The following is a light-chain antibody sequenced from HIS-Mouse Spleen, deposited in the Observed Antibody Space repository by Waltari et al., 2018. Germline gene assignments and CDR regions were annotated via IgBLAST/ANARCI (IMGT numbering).Light chain of an antibody. CDR2: AAS. CDR1: QGISSY. V-gene: IGKV1-9*01. CDR3: QQLNSYPPT. Sequence: DIQLTQSPSFLSASVAARVTITCRASQGISSYLAWYQQKPGKAPKLLIYAASTLQSGVPSRFSGSGSGTEFTLTISSLQPEDFATYYCQQLNSYPPTFGQGTKVEIK. J-gene: IGKJ1*01.